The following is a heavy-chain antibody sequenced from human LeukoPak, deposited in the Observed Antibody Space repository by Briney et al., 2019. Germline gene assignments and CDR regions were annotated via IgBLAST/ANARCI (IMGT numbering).Heavy chain of an antibody. J-gene: IGHJ3*02. V-gene: IGHV4-39*07. Sequence: SETLSLTCTVSGGSISSSSYYWGWIRQPPGKGLEWIVSIYYSGSTYYNPSLKSRVTISVDTSKNQFSLKLSSVTAADTAVYYCAREGSSGWYDRGAFDIWGQGTMVTVSS. CDR3: AREGSSGWYDRGAFDI. CDR1: GGSISSSSYY. D-gene: IGHD6-19*01. CDR2: IYYSGST.